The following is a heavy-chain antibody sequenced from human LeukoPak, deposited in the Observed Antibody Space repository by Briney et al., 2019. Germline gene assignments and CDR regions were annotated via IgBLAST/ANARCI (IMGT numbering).Heavy chain of an antibody. V-gene: IGHV4-61*08. CDR3: ARHLYESRGQASFDY. J-gene: IGHJ4*02. D-gene: IGHD3-22*01. Sequence: PSETLSLTCTVSGGSISSGGYYWSWIRQHPGKGLEWIGYIYYSGSTNYNPSLKSRVTISVDTSQNQFSLKLSSVTASDTAMYYCARHLYESRGQASFDYWGQGTLVTVSS. CDR2: IYYSGST. CDR1: GGSISSGGYY.